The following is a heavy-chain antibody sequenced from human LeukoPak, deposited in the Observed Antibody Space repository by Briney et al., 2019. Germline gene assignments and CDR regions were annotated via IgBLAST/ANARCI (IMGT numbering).Heavy chain of an antibody. J-gene: IGHJ4*02. CDR1: GFTVSSNY. CDR3: ASLTYYYDSSGYYLFDY. D-gene: IGHD3-22*01. Sequence: PGGSLRLSCAASGFTVSSNYMSWVRQAPGKGLEWVSVIYSGGSTYYADSVKGRFTISRDNAKNTLYLQMNSLRAEDTAVYYCASLTYYYDSSGYYLFDYWGQGTLVTVSS. CDR2: IYSGGST. V-gene: IGHV3-53*01.